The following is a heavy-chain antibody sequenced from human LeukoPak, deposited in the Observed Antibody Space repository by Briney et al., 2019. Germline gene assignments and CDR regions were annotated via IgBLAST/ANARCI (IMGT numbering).Heavy chain of an antibody. CDR2: INHSGST. D-gene: IGHD3-22*01. Sequence: PSETLSLTCAVYGGSFSGYYWSWIRQPPGKGLEWIGEINHSGSTNYNPSLKSRVTISVDTSKNQFSLKLSSVTAADTAVHYCARRAYAYYYDSSGYFRYWGQGTLVTVSS. J-gene: IGHJ4*02. CDR1: GGSFSGYY. V-gene: IGHV4-34*01. CDR3: ARRAYAYYYDSSGYFRY.